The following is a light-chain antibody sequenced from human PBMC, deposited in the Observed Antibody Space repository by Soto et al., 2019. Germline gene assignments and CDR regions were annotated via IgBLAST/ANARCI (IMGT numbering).Light chain of an antibody. Sequence: DIPMTQSPSTLSASVGDRVTITCRASQSISNWLAWYQQKPGKAPKLLIYDASMLERGVPARFGGSGSGTEFTLTISRLQPDDFATYYCQQYNSYSGTFGQGTKLEIK. CDR2: DAS. V-gene: IGKV1-5*01. CDR3: QQYNSYSGT. CDR1: QSISNW. J-gene: IGKJ2*01.